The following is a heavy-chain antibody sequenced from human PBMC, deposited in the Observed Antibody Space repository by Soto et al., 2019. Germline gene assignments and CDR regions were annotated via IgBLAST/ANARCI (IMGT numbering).Heavy chain of an antibody. J-gene: IGHJ2*01. V-gene: IGHV3-13*01. Sequence: EVQLVESGGGLVQPGGSLRLSCAASGSTFSSFDMHWVRQATGRGLEWVSAIGTGGDTYYPGSVKGRFTISRENAKTSLYLQMNSLRAADTAVYYCASEVSDSRVSRGWHLDLWGRGTLVTVSS. CDR2: IGTGGDT. D-gene: IGHD3-10*01. CDR1: GSTFSSFD. CDR3: ASEVSDSRVSRGWHLDL.